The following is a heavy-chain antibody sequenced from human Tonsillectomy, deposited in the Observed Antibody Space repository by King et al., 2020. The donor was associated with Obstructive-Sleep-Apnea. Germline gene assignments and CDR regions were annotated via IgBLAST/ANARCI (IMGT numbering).Heavy chain of an antibody. CDR1: GGSISSSPYY. D-gene: IGHD1-26*01. V-gene: IGHV4-39*07. CDR3: VSYTGTYRRGDFYLDY. Sequence: LQLQESGPGLVKPSETLSLTCTVSGGSISSSPYYWGWIRQPPGKGLEWIGSISYIGSTYYNPSLKSRVTISVDTSKNHFSLRPSPVTASATAVYYCVSYTGTYRRGDFYLDYWGQGTLVTVSS. J-gene: IGHJ4*02. CDR2: ISYIGST.